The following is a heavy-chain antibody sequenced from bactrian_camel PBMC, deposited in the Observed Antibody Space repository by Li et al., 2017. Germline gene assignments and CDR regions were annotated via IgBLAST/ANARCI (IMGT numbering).Heavy chain of an antibody. CDR2: IDAANTA. CDR3: AADLMGWVRCSKVPTRGGSDFAY. V-gene: IGHV3S53*01. D-gene: IGHD5*01. CDR1: GFTFSLWS. J-gene: IGHJ6*01. Sequence: VQLVESGGGSAQAGGSLRLSCATSGFTFSLWSIAWFRQAPGKEREGVATIDAANTATYGKSVKGRFTISRDNGKNTIYLQMNSLRPEDTAMYYCAADLMGWVRCSKVPTRGGSDFAYWGQGTQVTVS.